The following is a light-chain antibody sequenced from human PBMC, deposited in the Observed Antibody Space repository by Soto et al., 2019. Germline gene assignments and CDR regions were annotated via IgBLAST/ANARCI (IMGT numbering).Light chain of an antibody. CDR2: EDN. V-gene: IGLV1-51*02. Sequence: QSVLTQPPSVSAAPGLKVTISCSGSSSNIGSSYVSWYQQFPGTAPKLLIFEDNKRPSGIRDRFSGSKSGTSATLAITGLQTGDEADYYCGAWDGSLRAGLFGTGTKLTVL. CDR1: SSNIGSSY. CDR3: GAWDGSLRAGL. J-gene: IGLJ1*01.